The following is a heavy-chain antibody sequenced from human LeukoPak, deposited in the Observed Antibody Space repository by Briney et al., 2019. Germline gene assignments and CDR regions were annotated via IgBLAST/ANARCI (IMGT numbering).Heavy chain of an antibody. CDR2: ISSSSTTI. J-gene: IGHJ5*01. Sequence: PGGSLRLSCAASGFTFSSSGVNWVRQAPGKGLEWISYISSSSTTIYYADSVKGRFTISRDNAKNSLYLQMNSLRAEDTAVYYCASVYSYGWFDYWGQGTLVTVSS. CDR3: ASVYSYGWFDY. D-gene: IGHD5-18*01. CDR1: GFTFSSSG. V-gene: IGHV3-48*04.